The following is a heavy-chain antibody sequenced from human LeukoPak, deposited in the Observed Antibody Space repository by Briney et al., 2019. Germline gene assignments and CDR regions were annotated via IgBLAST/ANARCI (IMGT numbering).Heavy chain of an antibody. CDR3: ARGLTKRDLRHVDL. V-gene: IGHV4-30-4*08. J-gene: IGHJ5*02. D-gene: IGHD4-17*01. Sequence: SETLSLTCTVSGGSVSSGDHFWIWIRQAPGKGLEWIGNIFYSGSTYYNPSLQSRVSISVDTSKNQFALNLTSVIAADTAVYYCARGLTKRDLRHVDLWGQGALVTVSS. CDR1: GGSVSSGDHF. CDR2: IFYSGST.